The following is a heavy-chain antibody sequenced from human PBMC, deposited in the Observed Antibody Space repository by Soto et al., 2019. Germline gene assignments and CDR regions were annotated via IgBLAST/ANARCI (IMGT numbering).Heavy chain of an antibody. Sequence: ASVKVSCKASGYTFTSYGISWVRQAPGQGLEWMGWISAYNGNTNYAQKLQGRVTMTTDTSTSTAYMELRSLRSDDTAVYYCARGIGYCISTSCYAGQYYYYGIDGWGRGTTVTVSS. J-gene: IGHJ6*02. D-gene: IGHD2-2*01. CDR1: GYTFTSYG. V-gene: IGHV1-18*01. CDR2: ISAYNGNT. CDR3: ARGIGYCISTSCYAGQYYYYGIDG.